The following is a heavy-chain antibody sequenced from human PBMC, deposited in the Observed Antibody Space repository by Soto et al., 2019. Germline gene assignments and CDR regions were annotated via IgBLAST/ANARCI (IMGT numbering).Heavy chain of an antibody. CDR1: GFTFSSYA. Sequence: LRLSCAASGFTFSSYAMSWVRQAPGKGLEWVSAISGSGGSTYYADSVKGRFTISRDNSKNTLYLQMNSLRAEDTAVYYCAKSYSSGWYGYFDYWGQGTLVTVSS. D-gene: IGHD6-19*01. J-gene: IGHJ4*02. CDR2: ISGSGGST. CDR3: AKSYSSGWYGYFDY. V-gene: IGHV3-23*01.